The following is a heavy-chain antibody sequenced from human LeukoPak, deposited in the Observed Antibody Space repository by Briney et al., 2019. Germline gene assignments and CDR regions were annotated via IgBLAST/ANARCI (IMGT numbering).Heavy chain of an antibody. CDR1: GYTFTGYY. J-gene: IGHJ5*02. D-gene: IGHD6-13*01. CDR3: ARARWAAAGTRWFDP. Sequence: GSVRVSCKASGYTFTGYYMHWVRQAPGQGLEWMGWINPNSGGTNYAQKVQGRVTMTRDTSISTAYMELSRLRSDDTAVYYCARARWAAAGTRWFDPWGQGTLVTVSS. V-gene: IGHV1-2*02. CDR2: INPNSGGT.